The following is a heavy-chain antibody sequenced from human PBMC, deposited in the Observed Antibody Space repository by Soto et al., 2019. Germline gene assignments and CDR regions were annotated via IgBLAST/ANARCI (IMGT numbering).Heavy chain of an antibody. CDR3: AAGYTTGLDAFDI. Sequence: GESLKISCKASGYTFTNYWIGWVRQMPGKGLECMGIIYPGDADTRYSPSFQGQVTISADKSISTAFLRWTSLKASDTAMYYCAAGYTTGLDAFDIWGQGTMVTVSS. CDR1: GYTFTNYW. V-gene: IGHV5-51*01. D-gene: IGHD1-1*01. J-gene: IGHJ3*02. CDR2: IYPGDADT.